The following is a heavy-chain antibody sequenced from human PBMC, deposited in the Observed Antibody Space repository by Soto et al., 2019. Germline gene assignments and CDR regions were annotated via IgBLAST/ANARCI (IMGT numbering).Heavy chain of an antibody. CDR1: GFTFSSYS. CDR3: AKEKISTSCCNWFDP. V-gene: IGHV3-21*05. J-gene: IGHJ5*02. Sequence: PGGSLRLSCAASGFTFSSYSMNWVRQAPGKGPEWISYIGPSHNDIYYADSVKGRFTISRDNAKNSLYLQMNSLRAEDTAVYYCAKEKISTSCCNWFDPWGQGTLVTVSS. CDR2: IGPSHNDI. D-gene: IGHD2-2*01.